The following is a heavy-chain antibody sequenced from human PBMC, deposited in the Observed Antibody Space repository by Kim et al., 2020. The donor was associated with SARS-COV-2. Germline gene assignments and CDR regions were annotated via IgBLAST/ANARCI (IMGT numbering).Heavy chain of an antibody. D-gene: IGHD2-2*01. Sequence: SETLSLTCTVSGGSISSSSYYWGWIRQPPGKGLEWIGSIYYSGSTYYNPSLKSRVTISVDTSKNQFSLKLSSVTAADTAVYYCASFETYCSSTSCYGGRADYYFDYWGQGTLVTVSS. J-gene: IGHJ4*02. CDR2: IYYSGST. CDR3: ASFETYCSSTSCYGGRADYYFDY. CDR1: GGSISSSSYY. V-gene: IGHV4-39*01.